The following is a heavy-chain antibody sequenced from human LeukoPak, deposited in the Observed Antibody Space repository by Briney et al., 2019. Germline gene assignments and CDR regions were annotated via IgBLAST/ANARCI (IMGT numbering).Heavy chain of an antibody. V-gene: IGHV4-38-2*02. CDR3: ARDPDTNDGVD. D-gene: IGHD1-1*01. Sequence: SETLSLTCTVSGYSINSGYYWGWIRQPPGQGLEWIGSIYHSGSTYYNPSLKSRVTISVDTSKNQFSLKLSSVTAADTAVYYCARDPDTNDGVDWGQGTLVTVSS. J-gene: IGHJ4*02. CDR2: IYHSGST. CDR1: GYSINSGYY.